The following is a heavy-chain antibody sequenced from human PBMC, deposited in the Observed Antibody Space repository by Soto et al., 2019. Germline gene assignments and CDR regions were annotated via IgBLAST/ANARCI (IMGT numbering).Heavy chain of an antibody. J-gene: IGHJ5*02. D-gene: IGHD5-18*01. CDR1: GGSISSGDYY. V-gene: IGHV4-30-4*01. CDR3: ARRSHSYGYPYNWFDP. Sequence: ASETLSLTCTVSGGSISSGDYYWSWIRHPPGKGLEWIGYIYYSGSTYYNPSLKSRVTISVDTSKNQFPLKLSSVTAADTAVYYCARRSHSYGYPYNWFDPWGQGTLVTAPQ. CDR2: IYYSGST.